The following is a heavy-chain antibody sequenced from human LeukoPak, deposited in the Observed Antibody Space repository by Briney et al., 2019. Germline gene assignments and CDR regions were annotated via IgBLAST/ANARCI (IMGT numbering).Heavy chain of an antibody. CDR2: IYYSGST. D-gene: IGHD5-18*01. Sequence: PSETLSLTCTVSGGSISSYYWSWIQQPPGKGLEWIGYIYYSGSTNYNPSLKSRVTISVDTSKNQFSLKLSSVTAADTAVYYCARYSPYHYYYYGMDVWGQGTTVTVSS. CDR3: ARYSPYHYYYYGMDV. V-gene: IGHV4-59*01. CDR1: GGSISSYY. J-gene: IGHJ6*02.